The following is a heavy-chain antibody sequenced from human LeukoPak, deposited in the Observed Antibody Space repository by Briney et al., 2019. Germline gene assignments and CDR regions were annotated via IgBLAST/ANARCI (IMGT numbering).Heavy chain of an antibody. CDR1: GGSFSGYY. D-gene: IGHD2-15*01. J-gene: IGHJ6*02. CDR2: INHSGST. Sequence: SETLSLTCAAYGGSFSGYYWSWIRQPPGKGLEWIGEINHSGSTNYNPSLKSRVTISVDTSKNQFSLKLSSVTAADTAVYYCARGRRRCSGGSCYQLYYYYGMDVWGQGTTVTVSS. CDR3: ARGRRRCSGGSCYQLYYYYGMDV. V-gene: IGHV4-34*01.